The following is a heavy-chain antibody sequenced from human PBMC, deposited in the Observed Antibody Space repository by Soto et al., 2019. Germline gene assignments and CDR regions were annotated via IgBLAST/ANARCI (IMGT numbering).Heavy chain of an antibody. CDR1: GGSISTSNW. V-gene: IGHV4-4*02. CDR2: VYHSGST. D-gene: IGHD1-1*01. J-gene: IGHJ4*02. CDR3: VRTSTSGTRFDY. Sequence: QVQLQESGPGLVKPSGTLSLTCAVSGGSISTSNWWSWVRQPPGKGLEWIGEVYHSGSTNYNPSFKMRVAMSVDKSKNQFSLKLNSVTAADTALYYCVRTSTSGTRFDYWGQGSLVTVSS.